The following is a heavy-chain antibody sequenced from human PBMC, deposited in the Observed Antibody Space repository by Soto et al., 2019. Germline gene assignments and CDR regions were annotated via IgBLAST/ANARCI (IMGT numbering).Heavy chain of an antibody. CDR1: GYTFSNFW. D-gene: IGHD6-13*01. V-gene: IGHV5-51*01. CDR3: ARSPRSSPYFDY. J-gene: IGHJ4*02. Sequence: PXESLKISCRCSGYTFSNFWIALVRHLPGKGLEWMGIIYPGDHETRYSPSFHGKVTISADKSINTAYLQWSSLEASDSAFYYCARSPRSSPYFDYWGQGALVTVSS. CDR2: IYPGDHET.